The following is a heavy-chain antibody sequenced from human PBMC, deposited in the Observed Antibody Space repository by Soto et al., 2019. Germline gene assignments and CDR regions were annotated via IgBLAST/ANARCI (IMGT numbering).Heavy chain of an antibody. D-gene: IGHD3-10*01. Sequence: HLVQSGPEVKKPEASVTVSCKTSGDTFTNFGLSWVRQAPGLGLEWMGWIATYNSNKNYAQKFQGRLTLTTDTSTSTGYMELKSLEYDDTAVYYCARVLRGVVNWFDPWGQGTLVTVSS. CDR2: IATYNSNK. CDR1: GDTFTNFG. J-gene: IGHJ5*02. V-gene: IGHV1-18*01. CDR3: ARVLRGVVNWFDP.